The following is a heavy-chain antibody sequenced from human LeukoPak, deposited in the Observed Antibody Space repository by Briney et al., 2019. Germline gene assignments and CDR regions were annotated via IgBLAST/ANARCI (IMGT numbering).Heavy chain of an antibody. D-gene: IGHD2-2*01. V-gene: IGHV4-59*01. Sequence: PSETLSLTCTVSGGSISSYYWSWIRQPPGKGLEWIGYIYYSGSTNYNPSLKSRVTISVDTSKNQFSLKLSSVTAADTAVYYCARMAAPNCSSTSCYYYYYGMDVWGQGTTVTVSS. CDR1: GGSISSYY. CDR3: ARMAAPNCSSTSCYYYYYGMDV. CDR2: IYYSGST. J-gene: IGHJ6*02.